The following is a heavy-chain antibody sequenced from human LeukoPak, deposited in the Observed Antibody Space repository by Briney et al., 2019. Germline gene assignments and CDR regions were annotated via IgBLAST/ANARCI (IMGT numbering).Heavy chain of an antibody. D-gene: IGHD6-13*01. Sequence: GGSLRLSCAASGFTFSTYTMNWVRQAPGKGLEWVSSITSSSSYIYYADSVKGRFTISRDNAKNSLYLQMNSLRAEDTAVYYCARDLYSILATAAGPSWGQGTLVTVSS. CDR1: GFTFSTYT. V-gene: IGHV3-21*01. CDR3: ARDLYSILATAAGPS. CDR2: ITSSSSYI. J-gene: IGHJ5*02.